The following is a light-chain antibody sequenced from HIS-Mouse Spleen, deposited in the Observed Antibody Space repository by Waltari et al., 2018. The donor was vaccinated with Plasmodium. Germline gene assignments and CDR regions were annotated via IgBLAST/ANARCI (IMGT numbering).Light chain of an antibody. CDR3: QQYNNWSFT. J-gene: IGKJ3*01. V-gene: IGKV3-15*01. CDR2: GAS. Sequence: EIVMKQSPATMSVSPGALSTLSRRASQSVSSNLAWYQQKPGQAPRLLIYGASTRATGIPARFSGSGSGTEFTLTISSLQSEDFAVYYCQQYNNWSFTFGPGTKVDIK. CDR1: QSVSSN.